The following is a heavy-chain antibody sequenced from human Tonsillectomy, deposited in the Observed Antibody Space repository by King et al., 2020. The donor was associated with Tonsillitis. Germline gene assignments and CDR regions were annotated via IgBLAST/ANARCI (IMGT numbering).Heavy chain of an antibody. Sequence: LQLQESGPGLVKPSQTLSLTCAVSGGSISSGGYSWGWIRQPPGKGLEWIGYIYYSGSTYYNPSLKSRVTISVDTSKNQFSLKLSSVTAADTAVYYCVRAPCRGGSCYDLFEEYYFYYWGQGTLVTVSS. CDR1: GGSISSGGYS. CDR2: IYYSGST. D-gene: IGHD2-15*01. V-gene: IGHV4-30-4*07. CDR3: VRAPCRGGSCYDLFEEYYFYY. J-gene: IGHJ4*02.